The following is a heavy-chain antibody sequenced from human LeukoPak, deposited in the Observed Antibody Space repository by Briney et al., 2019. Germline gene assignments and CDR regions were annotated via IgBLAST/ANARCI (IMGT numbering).Heavy chain of an antibody. CDR1: GFIFSTYT. CDR2: VGGSASGT. Sequence: PGGSLRLSCAASGFIFSTYTMSWVRQAPGKGLKWVSTVGGSASGTFYADSVKGRFTISRDNSKNTLYLQMNSLRAEDTAVYYCAKGGDGRYYSRADYWGQGTLVTVSS. J-gene: IGHJ4*02. CDR3: AKGGDGRYYSRADY. D-gene: IGHD2-21*01. V-gene: IGHV3-23*01.